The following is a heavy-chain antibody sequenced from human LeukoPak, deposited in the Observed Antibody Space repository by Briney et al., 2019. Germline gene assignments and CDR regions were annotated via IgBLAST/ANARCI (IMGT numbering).Heavy chain of an antibody. V-gene: IGHV3-23*01. J-gene: IGHJ4*02. Sequence: GGSLRLSCDASVFTFSMYSMAWVPQAPGKGLEWVSVINERGGYIQDADCVKARFPIPRDNSQNTLFLQMNSLRARDTAVYYCARKRGAAAPGLWGQGTRVTVSS. D-gene: IGHD6-13*01. CDR2: INERGGYI. CDR3: ARKRGAAAPGL. CDR1: VFTFSMYS.